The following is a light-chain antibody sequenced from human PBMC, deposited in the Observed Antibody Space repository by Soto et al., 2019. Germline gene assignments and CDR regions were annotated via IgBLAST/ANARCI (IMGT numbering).Light chain of an antibody. CDR2: GVS. CDR1: QRVSNTY. J-gene: IGKJ1*01. V-gene: IGKV3-20*01. Sequence: EIVLAQSPGTLSLSPGERATLSCRASQRVSNTYLAWYQQKPGQAPRLLIYGVSSRATGIPDRFSGSGSGTDFTLTISRLEPEDFAVYYCQQHGNSPRTFGQGTKVDIK. CDR3: QQHGNSPRT.